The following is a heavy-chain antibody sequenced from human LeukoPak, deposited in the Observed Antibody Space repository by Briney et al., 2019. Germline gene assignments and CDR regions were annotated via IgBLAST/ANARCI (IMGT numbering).Heavy chain of an antibody. J-gene: IGHJ4*02. D-gene: IGHD3-10*01. CDR2: IHYTGNT. V-gene: IGHV4-39*01. Sequence: SETLSLTCTVSGDSMSSSSCYWGWIRQPPGRGLEWIGNIHYTGNTYYNPSLKSRVTISLDTSKNLFSLKLSSVTVADTAVYYCARRTGTTMVRKFDYWGQGTLVTVSS. CDR3: ARRTGTTMVRKFDY. CDR1: GDSMSSSSCY.